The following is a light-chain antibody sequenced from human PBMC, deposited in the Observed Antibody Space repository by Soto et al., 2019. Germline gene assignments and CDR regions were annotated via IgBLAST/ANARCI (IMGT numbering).Light chain of an antibody. V-gene: IGLV2-14*01. CDR1: SSDIGSFNY. CDR2: EVS. CDR3: SSSAITSTPIYV. Sequence: QSVLTQPASVSGSPGQSIAISCTGTSSDIGSFNYVSWYQHHPGKAPKLIISEVSNRPSGISNRFSGSKSGNTASLTISGLQTEDEADYYCSSSAITSTPIYVFGTGTKVTVL. J-gene: IGLJ1*01.